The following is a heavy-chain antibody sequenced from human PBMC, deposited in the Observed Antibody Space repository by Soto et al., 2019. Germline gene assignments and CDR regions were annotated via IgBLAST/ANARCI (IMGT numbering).Heavy chain of an antibody. V-gene: IGHV3-30-3*01. CDR2: ISYDGSNK. CDR1: GFTFSSYA. J-gene: IGHJ6*02. D-gene: IGHD3-10*01. Sequence: GGSLRLSCAASGFTFSSYAMHWVRQAPGKGLEWVAVISYDGSNKYYADSVKGRFTISRDNSKNTLYLQMNSLRAEDTAVYYCARDMKFPRGYYYGMDVWGQGTTVTVSS. CDR3: ARDMKFPRGYYYGMDV.